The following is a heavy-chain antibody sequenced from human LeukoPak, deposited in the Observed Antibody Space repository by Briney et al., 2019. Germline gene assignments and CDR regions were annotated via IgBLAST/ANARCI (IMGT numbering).Heavy chain of an antibody. CDR3: ARVVDYYDSSGYYYP. D-gene: IGHD3-22*01. J-gene: IGHJ3*01. CDR2: MNPNSGNT. Sequence: GASVKVSRKASGYTFTSYDINWVRQATGQGLEWMGWMNPNSGNTGYAQKFQGRVTITRSTSISTAYMELSSLRSEDTAVYYCARVVDYYDSSGYYYPWGQGTMVTVSS. V-gene: IGHV1-8*03. CDR1: GYTFTSYD.